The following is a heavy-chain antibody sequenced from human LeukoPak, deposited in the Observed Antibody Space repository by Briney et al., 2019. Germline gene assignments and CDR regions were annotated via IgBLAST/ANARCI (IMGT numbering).Heavy chain of an antibody. CDR3: ARDLGQYYDTSDNWFDP. V-gene: IGHV3-23*01. CDR2: ISGSDGST. Sequence: PGGSLRLSCAASGFTFSNYAMSWDRQAPGKGLEWVSGISGSDGSTNYADSVKGRFTISRDNAKNTLNLQMNSLRAEDTAVYYCARDLGQYYDTSDNWFDPWGQGTLVTVSS. J-gene: IGHJ5*02. D-gene: IGHD3-22*01. CDR1: GFTFSNYA.